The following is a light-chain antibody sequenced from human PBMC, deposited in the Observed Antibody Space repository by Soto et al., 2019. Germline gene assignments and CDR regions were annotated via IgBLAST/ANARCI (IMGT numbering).Light chain of an antibody. CDR3: QQINTYPWT. CDR2: AAS. J-gene: IGKJ1*01. V-gene: IGKV1-9*01. Sequence: DIQLTQSPSFLSASVGDRVTLTCRASQGIGTYLAWFQQKPGKAPKLLISAASTLLSGVPSRFSGSGSGTEFTLSLSRLQPEDFATYYCQQINTYPWTFGQGTKVEIK. CDR1: QGIGTY.